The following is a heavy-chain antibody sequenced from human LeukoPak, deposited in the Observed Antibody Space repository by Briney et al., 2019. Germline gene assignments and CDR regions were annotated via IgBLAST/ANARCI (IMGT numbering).Heavy chain of an antibody. J-gene: IGHJ4*02. CDR2: IWDDGSNN. CDR1: GFTFSSYG. D-gene: IGHD3-10*01. Sequence: GGSLRLSCAASGFTFSSYGMHWVRQAPGKGLEWVALIWDDGSNNYYADSVKGRFTISRDNSKNTLYLQMNSLRAEDTAVYYCAKDHSMHYYGSGTYGPRGYSDYWGQGTLVTVSS. CDR3: AKDHSMHYYGSGTYGPRGYSDY. V-gene: IGHV3-33*06.